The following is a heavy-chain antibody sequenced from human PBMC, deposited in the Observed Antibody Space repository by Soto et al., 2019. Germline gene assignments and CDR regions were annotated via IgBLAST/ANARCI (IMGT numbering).Heavy chain of an antibody. Sequence: QVQLVQSEAEVKKPGSSVKVSCKASGGTFSSYAISWVRQAPGQGLEWMGGIIPIIGTANYAQKFQGRVTITADTSTSTAYMELSSLRSEDTAVYYCARDLDSNSFHYFDYWGQGTLVTVSS. D-gene: IGHD6-6*01. CDR3: ARDLDSNSFHYFDY. J-gene: IGHJ4*02. CDR2: IIPIIGTA. CDR1: GGTFSSYA. V-gene: IGHV1-69*06.